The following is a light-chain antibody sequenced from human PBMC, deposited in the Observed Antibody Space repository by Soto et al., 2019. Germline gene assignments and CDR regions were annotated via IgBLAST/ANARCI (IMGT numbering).Light chain of an antibody. Sequence: EIVLTQSPGTLSLSPGERATLSCRASQSVSSSYLAWYQQKPGQAPRLLIYGASSRATGIPDRFSGSGSGTDFPLIISRLEPEDFAVYYCQQYGSSPRTFGQWTKVEIK. J-gene: IGKJ1*01. CDR3: QQYGSSPRT. V-gene: IGKV3-20*01. CDR1: QSVSSSY. CDR2: GAS.